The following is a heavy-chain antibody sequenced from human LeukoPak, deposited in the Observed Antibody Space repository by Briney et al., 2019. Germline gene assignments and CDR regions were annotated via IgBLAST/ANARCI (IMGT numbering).Heavy chain of an antibody. V-gene: IGHV3-74*01. D-gene: IGHD2-15*01. Sequence: GGSLRLSCAASGFTFSSYWMHWVRQAPGKGLVWVSRINSDGSSTSYADSVKGRFTISRDNAKNTLYLQMNSLRGEDTAAYYCSSRDPCSGDICYGLAYWGQGTLVTVST. CDR2: INSDGSST. CDR3: SSRDPCSGDICYGLAY. J-gene: IGHJ4*02. CDR1: GFTFSSYW.